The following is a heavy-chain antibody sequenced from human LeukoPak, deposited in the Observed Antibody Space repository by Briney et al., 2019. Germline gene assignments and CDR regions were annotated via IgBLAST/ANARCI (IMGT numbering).Heavy chain of an antibody. CDR1: GGSISSYY. J-gene: IGHJ5*02. CDR3: ARGYPDCSSTSCYIENWFDP. V-gene: IGHV4-4*07. Sequence: SETLSLTCTVSGGSISSYYWSWIRQPPGKGLEWIGRIYTSGSTNYNPSLKSRVTMSVDTSKNQFSLKLSSVTAADTAVYYCARGYPDCSSTSCYIENWFDPWGQGTLVTVSS. CDR2: IYTSGST. D-gene: IGHD2-2*01.